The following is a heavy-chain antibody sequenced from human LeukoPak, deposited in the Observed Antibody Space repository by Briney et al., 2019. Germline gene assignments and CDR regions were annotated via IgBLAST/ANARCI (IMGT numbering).Heavy chain of an antibody. CDR2: INSDGSSK. D-gene: IGHD6-19*01. J-gene: IGHJ6*02. CDR1: EVTIRNYW. CDR3: ARASASGWPYYYGMDV. V-gene: IGHV3-74*01. Sequence: GGSLRLSCAASEVTIRNYWMHWVRQAPGKGLVWVSRINSDGSSKDYVDSVKGRFTISRDNAKNTLYLQMNSLRAEDTALYYCARASASGWPYYYGMDVWGQGTTVTVSS.